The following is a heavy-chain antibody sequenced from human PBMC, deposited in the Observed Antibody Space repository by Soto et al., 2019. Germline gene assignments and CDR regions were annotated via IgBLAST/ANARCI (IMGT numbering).Heavy chain of an antibody. Sequence: QVQLVQSGAEVKKPGASVKVSCKASGYTFTSYGISWVRQAPGQGLEWMGWISAYNGNTNYAQKLQGRVTVTTDTSTSTAYMELRSLRSDDTAVYYCAIHCGGDCYFQGGMDVWGQGTTVTVSS. CDR3: AIHCGGDCYFQGGMDV. CDR1: GYTFTSYG. CDR2: ISAYNGNT. V-gene: IGHV1-18*04. D-gene: IGHD2-21*02. J-gene: IGHJ6*02.